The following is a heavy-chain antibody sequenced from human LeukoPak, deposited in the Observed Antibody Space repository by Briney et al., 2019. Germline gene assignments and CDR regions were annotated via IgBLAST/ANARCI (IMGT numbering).Heavy chain of an antibody. D-gene: IGHD1-7*01. CDR3: ARDWNYGPYYYYYMDV. CDR1: GFTLSSNW. Sequence: GGSLRLSCAGSGFTLSSNWMHWVRQGPGKGLVWVSRIYSDGSRTNYADSVKGRFTISEDNAKNTLYLQMNSLRAEDTAVYYCARDWNYGPYYYYYMDVWGKGTTVTVSS. J-gene: IGHJ6*03. V-gene: IGHV3-74*01. CDR2: IYSDGSRT.